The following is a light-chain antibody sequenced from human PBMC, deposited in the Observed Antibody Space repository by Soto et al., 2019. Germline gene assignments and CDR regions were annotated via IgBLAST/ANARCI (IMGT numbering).Light chain of an antibody. Sequence: QSVLTQPPSASGSPGQSVTISCTGTSSDVGGYNYFSWYQQHPGKAPKLMIYEVSKRPSGVPDRFSGSKSGNTASLTVSGLQAEDEADYYCSSYAGSNNLGVFGGGTKLTVL. J-gene: IGLJ3*02. V-gene: IGLV2-8*01. CDR3: SSYAGSNNLGV. CDR1: SSDVGGYNY. CDR2: EVS.